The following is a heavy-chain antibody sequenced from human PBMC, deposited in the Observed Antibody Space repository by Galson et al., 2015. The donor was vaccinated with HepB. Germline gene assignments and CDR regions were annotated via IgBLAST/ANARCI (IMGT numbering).Heavy chain of an antibody. CDR1: GFSFSSFG. CDR2: IWYDGSQK. V-gene: IGHV3-33*01. Sequence: SLRLSCAASGFSFSSFGIHWVRQAPGKGLEWVAVIWYDGSQKYYADSVEGRFTLSRDNSKTTVWLQMNSLRADDTVVYYCLTWPGNSGDYSTSWFEYVHLWGQGSLVTVSS. D-gene: IGHD2-2*01. CDR3: LTWPGNSGDYSTSWFEYVHL. J-gene: IGHJ1*01.